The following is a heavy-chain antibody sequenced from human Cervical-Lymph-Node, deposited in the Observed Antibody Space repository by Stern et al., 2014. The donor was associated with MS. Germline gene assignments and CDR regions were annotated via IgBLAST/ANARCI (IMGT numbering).Heavy chain of an antibody. J-gene: IGHJ4*03. D-gene: IGHD5-24*01. CDR2: IYPTGST. CDR1: GASFTDYY. CDR3: ARGGRMAAMFY. Sequence: QVQLQESGPGLVKPSGTLSLTCTVSGASFTDYYWSWIRQPPGKGLEWIGYIYPTGSTTYTPSLMSRLTTSIDMSKNKISLQLRPVTAADTAVYYCARGGRMAAMFYWGQGTLVTVFS. V-gene: IGHV4-4*08.